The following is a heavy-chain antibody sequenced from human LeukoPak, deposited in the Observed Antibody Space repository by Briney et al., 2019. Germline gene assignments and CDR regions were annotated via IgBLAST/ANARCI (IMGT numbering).Heavy chain of an antibody. J-gene: IGHJ4*02. Sequence: ASVKVSCKASGYTFTGYYMHWVRQAPGQGLEWMGWINPNSGGTNYAQKFQGRVTMTRDTSISTAYMELSRLRSDDTAVYYCARDPPRIAAARTGRRFDDYWGQGTLVTVSS. CDR3: ARDPPRIAAARTGRRFDDY. V-gene: IGHV1-2*02. D-gene: IGHD6-13*01. CDR2: INPNSGGT. CDR1: GYTFTGYY.